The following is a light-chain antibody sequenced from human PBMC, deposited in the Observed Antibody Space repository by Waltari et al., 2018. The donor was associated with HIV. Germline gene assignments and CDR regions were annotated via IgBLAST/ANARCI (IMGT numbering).Light chain of an antibody. CDR1: SSNIRSHS. CDR2: RNN. CDR3: AVWDDSLTGHVV. V-gene: IGLV1-47*01. Sequence: QSVLPQPPSASGTPGQRLTLPCSGSSSNIRSHSVSCYQQLPGMAPKLLIYRNNQRPSGVPDRFSGSKSGTSASLAISGLRSEDGADYYCAVWDDSLTGHVVFGGGTKLTVL. J-gene: IGLJ2*01.